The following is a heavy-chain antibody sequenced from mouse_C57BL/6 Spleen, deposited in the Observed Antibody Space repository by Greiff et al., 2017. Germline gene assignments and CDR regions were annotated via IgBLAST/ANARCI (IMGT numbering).Heavy chain of an antibody. CDR2: IHPSASDS. D-gene: IGHD1-1*01. J-gene: IGHJ4*01. CDR3: AIPTVVASYYYAMDY. V-gene: IGHV1-74*01. CDR1: GYTFTSYW. Sequence: QVQLQQPGAELVKPGASVKVSCKASGYTFTSYWMHWVKQRPGQGLEWIGRIHPSASDSNYNPKFSGKGTLTVDKSSSTAYMQLSRLTSEVCAVYYGAIPTVVASYYYAMDYWGQGTSVTVSS.